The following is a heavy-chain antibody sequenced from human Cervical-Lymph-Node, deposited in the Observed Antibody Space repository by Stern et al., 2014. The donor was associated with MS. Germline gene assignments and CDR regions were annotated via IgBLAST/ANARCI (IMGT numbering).Heavy chain of an antibody. V-gene: IGHV3-30*18. CDR2: ISHDGSKK. CDR3: AKDRGSGWSLDY. CDR1: GFTFSTYG. D-gene: IGHD6-19*01. J-gene: IGHJ4*02. Sequence: VQLEESGGGVVQPGRSLRLSCAGSGFTFSTYGMHWVRQAPGKGLEWVALISHDGSKKYYVDSVKGRFTISRDNSKNTMYVHMNSLRDEDTAVYYCAKDRGSGWSLDYWGQGTLVIVSS.